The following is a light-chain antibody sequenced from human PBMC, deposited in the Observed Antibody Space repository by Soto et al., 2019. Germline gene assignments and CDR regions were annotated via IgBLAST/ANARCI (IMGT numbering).Light chain of an antibody. J-gene: IGKJ3*01. V-gene: IGKV3-20*01. Sequence: IVLTQSPGTLSLSPGERVTLSCRASQSVRNNYLAWYQQKPGQAPRLLISAASSRATAITDRFSCSGSWTHFTLSINILYPEDFAVYYCQQYDNSWGTVGPGTMVDSK. CDR2: AAS. CDR3: QQYDNSWGT. CDR1: QSVRNNY.